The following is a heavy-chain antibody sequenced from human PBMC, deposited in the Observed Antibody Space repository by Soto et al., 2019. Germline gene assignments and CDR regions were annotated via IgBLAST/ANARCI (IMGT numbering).Heavy chain of an antibody. CDR2: IYYSGST. D-gene: IGHD3-3*01. V-gene: IGHV4-59*08. Sequence: QVQLQESGPGLVKPSETLSLTCTVSGGSISSYYWSWIRQPPGKGLEWIGYIYYSGSTNYNPSLKRRVTIAVDTSKNQFSLKLSSVTAADTAVYYCARSGLDYDFWSGYLRNWFDPWGQGTLVTVSS. J-gene: IGHJ5*02. CDR3: ARSGLDYDFWSGYLRNWFDP. CDR1: GGSISSYY.